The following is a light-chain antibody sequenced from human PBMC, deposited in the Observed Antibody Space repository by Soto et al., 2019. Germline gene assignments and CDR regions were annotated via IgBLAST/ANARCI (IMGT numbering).Light chain of an antibody. Sequence: QSALTQPPSASGSPGQSVTISCTGTSSDVGGYHYVSWYQQHPGKAPKLMIHEVTKRPSGVPDRFSGSKSGNTASLTVSGLQGEDEADYYCSSYTARGTRVFGTGTKVTVL. V-gene: IGLV2-8*01. J-gene: IGLJ1*01. CDR1: SSDVGGYHY. CDR3: SSYTARGTRV. CDR2: EVT.